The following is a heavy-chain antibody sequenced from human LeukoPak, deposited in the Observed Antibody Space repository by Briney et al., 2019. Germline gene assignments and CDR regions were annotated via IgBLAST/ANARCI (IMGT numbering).Heavy chain of an antibody. V-gene: IGHV4-59*01. CDR3: ARGLGYCSSTSCYGVLYAFDI. Sequence: PSETLSLTCTVSGGSISSYYWSWIRQPPGKGLEWIGYIYYSGSTNYNPSLKSRVTISVDTSKNQFSLKLSSVTAADTAVYYCARGLGYCSSTSCYGVLYAFDIWGQGTMVTVSS. J-gene: IGHJ3*02. D-gene: IGHD2-2*01. CDR2: IYYSGST. CDR1: GGSISSYY.